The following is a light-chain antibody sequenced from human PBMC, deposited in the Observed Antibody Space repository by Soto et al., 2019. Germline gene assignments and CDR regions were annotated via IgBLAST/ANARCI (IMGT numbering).Light chain of an antibody. CDR3: CSYVGSSTPWV. CDR1: SSNIGAGYD. V-gene: IGLV1-40*01. J-gene: IGLJ3*02. CDR2: GNS. Sequence: QSVLTQPPSVSGAPGQRVTISCSGSSSNIGAGYDVNWYRQLPGTAPKLLIYGNSDRPSGVPDRFSGSKSGTSASLAITGLQAEDEADYFCCSYVGSSTPWVFGGGTKLTVL.